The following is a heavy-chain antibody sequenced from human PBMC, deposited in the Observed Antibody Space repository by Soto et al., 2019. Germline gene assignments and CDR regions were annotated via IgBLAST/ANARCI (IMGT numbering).Heavy chain of an antibody. CDR1: GFTFDDYA. CDR2: ITWNGGSK. D-gene: IGHD1-1*01. V-gene: IGHV3-9*01. J-gene: IGHJ4*02. Sequence: EVQLVESGGGLVQPGRSLRLSCAASGFTFDDYAMHWVRQPPGKGLEGVSGITWNGGSKDYADSLKGRFTISRDNRKNSLYLQMNSLRGEDTALYYCTTTYPNDDSRVVAYWGQGTLVTVSS. CDR3: TTTYPNDDSRVVAY.